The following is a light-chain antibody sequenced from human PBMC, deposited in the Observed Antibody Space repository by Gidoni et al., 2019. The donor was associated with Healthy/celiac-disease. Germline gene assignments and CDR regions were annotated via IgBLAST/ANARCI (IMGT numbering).Light chain of an antibody. CDR1: SLSSYY. CDR3: NSRDSSGNHLGV. Sequence: SSELTQDPAVSVALGHTVRITCQGDSLSSYYASWYQQKPGQAPVLVIYGKHNRPSGIPDRFSGSSSGNTASLTIAGAQAEDEADYYCNSRDSSGNHLGVFGGGTKLTVL. J-gene: IGLJ2*01. V-gene: IGLV3-19*01. CDR2: GKH.